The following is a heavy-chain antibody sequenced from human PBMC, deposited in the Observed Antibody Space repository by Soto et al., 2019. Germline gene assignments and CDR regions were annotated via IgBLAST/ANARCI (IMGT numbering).Heavy chain of an antibody. Sequence: ASETLSLTCAVYGGSFSGYYWSWIRQPPGKGLEWIGEINHSGSTNYNPSLKSRVTISVDTSKNQFSLKLSSVTAADTAVYYCARGLSIAAPRAPFDYWGQGTLVTVSS. CDR3: ARGLSIAAPRAPFDY. CDR1: GGSFSGYY. V-gene: IGHV4-34*01. D-gene: IGHD6-6*01. J-gene: IGHJ4*02. CDR2: INHSGST.